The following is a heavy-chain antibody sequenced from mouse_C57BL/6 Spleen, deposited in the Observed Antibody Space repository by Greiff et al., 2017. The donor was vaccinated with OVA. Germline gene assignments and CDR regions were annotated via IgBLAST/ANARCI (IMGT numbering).Heavy chain of an antibody. Sequence: QVQLQQSGPELVKPGASVKISCKASGYAFSSSWMNWVKQRPGKGLEWIGRIYPGDGDTNYNGKFKGKATLTADKSSSTAYMQLSSLTSEDSAVYFCARSLYDGYYFDYWGQGTTLTVSS. D-gene: IGHD2-3*01. CDR1: GYAFSSSW. J-gene: IGHJ2*01. CDR2: IYPGDGDT. V-gene: IGHV1-82*01. CDR3: ARSLYDGYYFDY.